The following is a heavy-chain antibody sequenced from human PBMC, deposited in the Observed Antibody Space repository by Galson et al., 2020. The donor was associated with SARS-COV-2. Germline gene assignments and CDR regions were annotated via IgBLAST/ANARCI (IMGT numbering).Heavy chain of an antibody. CDR1: GFTFSSYS. CDR2: ISSSSSYQ. Sequence: GESLKISCAASGFTFSSYSMNWVRQAPGKGLEWVSTISSSSSYQYYADSVKGRFTISRDNAKNSLYLQMNSLRAEDTAVYYCARDLDYYDSSGYYYVGFDYWGQGTLVTVSS. D-gene: IGHD3-22*01. CDR3: ARDLDYYDSSGYYYVGFDY. V-gene: IGHV3-21*01. J-gene: IGHJ4*02.